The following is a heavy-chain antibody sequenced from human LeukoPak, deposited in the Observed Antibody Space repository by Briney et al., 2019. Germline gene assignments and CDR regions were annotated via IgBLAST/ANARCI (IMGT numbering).Heavy chain of an antibody. J-gene: IGHJ3*02. CDR3: ARSEAIVVVTAGAFDI. D-gene: IGHD2-21*02. Sequence: GGSLRLSCAASGFTFSSYAMSWVRQAPGKGLEWVSAISGSGGSTYYADSVKGRFTISRDNSKNTLYLQMNSLRAEDTAVYYCARSEAIVVVTAGAFDIWGQGTMVTVSS. V-gene: IGHV3-23*01. CDR2: ISGSGGST. CDR1: GFTFSSYA.